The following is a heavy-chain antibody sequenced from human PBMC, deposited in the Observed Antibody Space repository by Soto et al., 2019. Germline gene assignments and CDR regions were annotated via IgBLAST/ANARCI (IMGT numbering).Heavy chain of an antibody. CDR1: GFTFSNAW. CDR3: TTPRPYDYVWGSYRLRYAFDI. V-gene: IGHV3-15*07. Sequence: PGGSLRLSCAASGFTFSNAWMNWVRQAPGKGLEWVGRIKSKTDGGTTDYAAPVKGRFTISRDDSKNTLYLQMNSLKTEDTAVYYCTTPRPYDYVWGSYRLRYAFDIWGQGTMVTVSS. CDR2: IKSKTDGGTT. D-gene: IGHD3-16*02. J-gene: IGHJ3*02.